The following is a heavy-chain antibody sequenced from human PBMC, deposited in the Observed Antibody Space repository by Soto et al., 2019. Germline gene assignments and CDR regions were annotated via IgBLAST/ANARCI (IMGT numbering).Heavy chain of an antibody. CDR1: GGSISSSNW. J-gene: IGHJ5*02. CDR3: ARGGYCSGGSCYTSTWFDP. D-gene: IGHD2-15*01. V-gene: IGHV4-4*02. Sequence: QVQLQESGPGLVKPSGTLSLTCAVSGGSISSSNWWSWVRQPPGKGLEWIGEIYHSGSTNYNPSLTIRLTISVDKSKTQSSLKLSSVTAADTAVYYCARGGYCSGGSCYTSTWFDPWGQGTLVTVSS. CDR2: IYHSGST.